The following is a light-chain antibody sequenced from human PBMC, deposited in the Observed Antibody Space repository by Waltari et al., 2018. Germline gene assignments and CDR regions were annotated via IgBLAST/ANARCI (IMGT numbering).Light chain of an antibody. V-gene: IGKV3-11*01. CDR2: DAS. CDR1: QSVGSY. Sequence: EIVLTQSPATLSLSPGERATLSCRASQSVGSYLAWYQQKPGQAPRPLIYDASNRATGIPARFSGSGSGTDFTLTISSLEPEDFASYYCQQRSNRPLTFGGGTKVEIK. CDR3: QQRSNRPLT. J-gene: IGKJ4*01.